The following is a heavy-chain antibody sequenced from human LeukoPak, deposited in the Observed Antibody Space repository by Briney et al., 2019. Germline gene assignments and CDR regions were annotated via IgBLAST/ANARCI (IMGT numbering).Heavy chain of an antibody. V-gene: IGHV1-69*05. CDR3: SSDSYDSSGYSDY. J-gene: IGHJ4*02. CDR1: GGTFSSYA. Sequence: SVKVSCKASGGTFSSYAISWVRQAPGQGLEWMGGIIPIFGTANYAQKFQGRVTITTDESTSTAYMELSSLRSEDTAVYYCSSDSYDSSGYSDYWGQGTLVTVSS. CDR2: IIPIFGTA. D-gene: IGHD3-22*01.